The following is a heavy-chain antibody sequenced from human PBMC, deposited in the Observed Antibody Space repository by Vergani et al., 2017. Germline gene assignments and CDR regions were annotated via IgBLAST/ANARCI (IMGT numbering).Heavy chain of an antibody. CDR3: ARASRYYDILTGYYSNWFDP. D-gene: IGHD3-9*01. CDR1: GGSFSGYY. Sequence: QVQLQQWGAGLLKPSETLSLTCAVYGGSFSGYYWSWIRQPPGKGLEWIGEINHSGSTNYNPSLKSRVTISVDTSKNQFFLKLSAVTAADTAVYYCARASRYYDILTGYYSNWFDPWGQGTLVTVSS. CDR2: INHSGST. V-gene: IGHV4-34*01. J-gene: IGHJ5*02.